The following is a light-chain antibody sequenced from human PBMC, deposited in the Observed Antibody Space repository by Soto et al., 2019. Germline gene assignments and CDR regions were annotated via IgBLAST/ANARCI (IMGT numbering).Light chain of an antibody. Sequence: SLATLSSCTSERVTLSCRASQSVSSSYLAWYQQKPGQAPRLLMFRTSSRATGFPARFSGSGSGTEFNLTISSLQSEDFGVYYCQQYNNGPPATFGQGTKVDI. CDR3: QQYNNGPPAT. CDR1: QSVSSSY. CDR2: RTS. V-gene: IGKV3-15*01. J-gene: IGKJ1*01.